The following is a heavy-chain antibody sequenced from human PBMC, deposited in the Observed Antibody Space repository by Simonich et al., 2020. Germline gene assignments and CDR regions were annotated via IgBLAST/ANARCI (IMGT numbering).Heavy chain of an antibody. Sequence: EVQLVESGGGLVKPGGSLRLSCAASGFTFSSYSMNWVRQAPGKGLEWVSSISSSSSYIYYADPVKGRFTISRDNAKNSLYLQMNSLGAEDTAVYYCARWIAVAGTGAYGMDVWGQGTTVTVSS. V-gene: IGHV3-21*01. CDR1: GFTFSSYS. CDR2: ISSSSSYI. J-gene: IGHJ6*02. D-gene: IGHD6-19*01. CDR3: ARWIAVAGTGAYGMDV.